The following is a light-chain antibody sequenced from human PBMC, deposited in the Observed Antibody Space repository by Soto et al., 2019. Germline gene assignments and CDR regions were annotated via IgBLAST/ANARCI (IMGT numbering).Light chain of an antibody. CDR3: QQYHNWPPQIT. J-gene: IGKJ5*01. V-gene: IGKV3-15*01. CDR2: GAS. Sequence: EIVMTQSPATLSVSPGERSTLSCRASQSISSNLAWYQQRPGQAPRLLIYGASTRATGLPARFSGSGSGTEFTLTISSLQSEDFAVYYCQQYHNWPPQITFGQGTRLEIK. CDR1: QSISSN.